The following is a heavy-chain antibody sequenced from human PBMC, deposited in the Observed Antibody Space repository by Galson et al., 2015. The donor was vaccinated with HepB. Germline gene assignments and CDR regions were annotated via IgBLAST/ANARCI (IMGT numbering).Heavy chain of an antibody. J-gene: IGHJ4*02. CDR2: ISSNGGST. CDR1: GFTFSNYV. CDR3: ARGGGNYDFWSGYIPGGLDY. Sequence: SLRLSCAASGFTFSNYVMNWVRQAPGKGLEYISVISSNGGSTDYADSVKGRFIISRDNSKNTLYLQMGSLRAEDMAVYYCARGGGNYDFWSGYIPGGLDYWGQGILVTVSS. D-gene: IGHD3-3*01. V-gene: IGHV3-64*02.